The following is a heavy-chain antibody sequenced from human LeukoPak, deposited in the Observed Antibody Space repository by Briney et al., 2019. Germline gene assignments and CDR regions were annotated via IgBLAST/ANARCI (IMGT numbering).Heavy chain of an antibody. V-gene: IGHV4-61*02. CDR3: AGTVVPAANDAFDI. J-gene: IGHJ3*02. D-gene: IGHD2-2*01. CDR1: GGSISSGSYY. Sequence: SETLSLTCTVSGGSISSGSYYWSWIRQPAGKGLEWIGRIYTSGSTNYNPSLKSRVTISVDTSKNQFSLKLSSVTAADTAVYYCAGTVVPAANDAFDI. CDR2: IYTSGST.